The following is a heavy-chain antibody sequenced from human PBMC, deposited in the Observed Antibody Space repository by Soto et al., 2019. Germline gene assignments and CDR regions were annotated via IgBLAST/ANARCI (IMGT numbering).Heavy chain of an antibody. CDR1: CGSFSGYY. V-gene: IGHV4-34*01. D-gene: IGHD6-13*01. CDR2: INHSGST. J-gene: IGHJ4*02. Sequence: SETLSLTCAVYCGSFSGYYWSWIRQPPGKGLEWIGEINHSGSTNYNPSLKSRVTISVDTSKNQFSLKLSSVTAADTAVYYCARAPHLYSSSWHINAFDYWGQGTLVTVSS. CDR3: ARAPHLYSSSWHINAFDY.